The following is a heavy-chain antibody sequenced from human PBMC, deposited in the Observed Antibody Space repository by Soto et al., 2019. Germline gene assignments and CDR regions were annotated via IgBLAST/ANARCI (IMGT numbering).Heavy chain of an antibody. V-gene: IGHV1-2*04. Sequence: QVQLVQSGAEVKKPGASVKVSSKASGSTFTGYYMHWVRQAPGQGLEWMGWINPNSGGTNYAQKFQGWVTMTRDTSISTAYMELSRLRSDDTAVYYCAREPLMEQRGMDVWGQGTTVTVSS. D-gene: IGHD1-26*01. CDR2: INPNSGGT. J-gene: IGHJ6*02. CDR3: AREPLMEQRGMDV. CDR1: GSTFTGYY.